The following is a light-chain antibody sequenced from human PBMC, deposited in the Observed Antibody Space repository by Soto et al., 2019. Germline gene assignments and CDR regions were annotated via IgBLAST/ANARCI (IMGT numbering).Light chain of an antibody. CDR3: QQHNTWPPFT. CDR2: NGV. J-gene: IGKJ3*01. CDR1: QSVTAN. V-gene: IGKV3-15*01. Sequence: EIVMTQSPSSLSVSPGERATLSCRASQSVTANLAWYQQKPGQAPRLLIYNGVTRATGIPARFTGSGSGREYTLTINSLQSEDVAMYYCQQHNTWPPFTFGPGTKVELK.